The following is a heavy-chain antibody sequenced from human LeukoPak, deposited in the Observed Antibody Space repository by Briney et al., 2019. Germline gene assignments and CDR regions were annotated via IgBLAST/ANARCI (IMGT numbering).Heavy chain of an antibody. CDR1: GGSISSSSYY. CDR2: IYYSGST. J-gene: IGHJ4*02. D-gene: IGHD2-21*02. CDR3: ARLRGVVTDV. V-gene: IGHV4-39*01. Sequence: SETLSLTCTVSGGSISSSSYYWGWIRQPPGKGLEWIGSIYYSGSTYYNPSLKSRVTISVDTSKNQFSLKLSSVTAADTAVYYCARLRGVVTDVWGQGTLVTVSS.